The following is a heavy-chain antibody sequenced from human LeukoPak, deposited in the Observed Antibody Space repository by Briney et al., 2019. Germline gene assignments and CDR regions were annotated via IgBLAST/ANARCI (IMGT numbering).Heavy chain of an antibody. CDR1: GGSISSYY. Sequence: SETLSLTCTVSGGSISSYYWSWIRQPPGKGLEWIGEINHSGSTNYNPSLKSRVTMSLDTSKNQFSLKLSSVTAADTAVYYCARGLKDIVVVTAIRGKLFDYWGLGTLVTVSS. V-gene: IGHV4-34*01. CDR2: INHSGST. D-gene: IGHD2-21*02. J-gene: IGHJ4*02. CDR3: ARGLKDIVVVTAIRGKLFDY.